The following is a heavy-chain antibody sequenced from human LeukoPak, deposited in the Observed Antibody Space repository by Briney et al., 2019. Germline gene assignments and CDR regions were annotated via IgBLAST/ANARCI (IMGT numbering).Heavy chain of an antibody. CDR3: XXXXXXXXXLGDAYDV. CDR2: ISYSSETI. V-gene: IGHV3-9*01. CDR1: XFPFDEHA. J-gene: IGHJ3*01. Sequence: XXXAXXFPFDEHAMHWVRHAPGKGLEWVSGISYSSETIVYVDSVKGRFTISRDNVRKSLYLQMNSLRIEDTALYYXXXXXXXXXXLGDAYDVWGQGTMVSVSS.